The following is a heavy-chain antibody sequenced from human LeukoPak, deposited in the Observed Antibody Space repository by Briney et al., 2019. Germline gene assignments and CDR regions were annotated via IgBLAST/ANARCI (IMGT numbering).Heavy chain of an antibody. V-gene: IGHV4-59*01. Sequence: SETLSLTCTVSGGSISSYYWSWIRQPPGKGLEWIGYIHYSGSTNYNPSLKSRVTISADTSKNQFSLKLSSVTAADTAVYYCARVRGHYYDSSGYLDYWGQGTLVTVSS. CDR3: ARVRGHYYDSSGYLDY. CDR1: GGSISSYY. D-gene: IGHD3-22*01. J-gene: IGHJ4*02. CDR2: IHYSGST.